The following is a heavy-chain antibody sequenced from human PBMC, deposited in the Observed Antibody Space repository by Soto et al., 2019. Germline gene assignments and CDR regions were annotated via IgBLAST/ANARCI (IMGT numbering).Heavy chain of an antibody. CDR2: IYSGGST. CDR3: ARGITGRYYDSSGYYTPNGPYFDY. D-gene: IGHD3-22*01. J-gene: IGHJ4*02. CDR1: GFTVSSNY. V-gene: IGHV3-53*04. Sequence: EVQLVESGGGLVQPGGSLRLSCAASGFTVSSNYMSWVRQAPGKGLEWVSVIYSGGSTYYTDSVKGRFTISRHNSKNTLYLQMNSLRAEDTAVYYCARGITGRYYDSSGYYTPNGPYFDYWGQGTLVTVSS.